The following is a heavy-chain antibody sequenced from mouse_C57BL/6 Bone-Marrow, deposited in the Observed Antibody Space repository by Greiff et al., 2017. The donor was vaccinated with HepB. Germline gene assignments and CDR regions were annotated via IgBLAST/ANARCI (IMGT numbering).Heavy chain of an antibody. V-gene: IGHV14-3*01. CDR1: GFNIKNTY. J-gene: IGHJ1*03. Sequence: EVKLMDSVAELVRPGASVKLSCTASGFNIKNTYMHWVKQRPEQGLEWIGRIDPANGNTKYAPKFQGKATITADTSSNTAYLQLSSLTSEDTAIYYCAPDGYYSYWYFDVWGTGTTVTVSS. CDR2: IDPANGNT. D-gene: IGHD2-3*01. CDR3: APDGYYSYWYFDV.